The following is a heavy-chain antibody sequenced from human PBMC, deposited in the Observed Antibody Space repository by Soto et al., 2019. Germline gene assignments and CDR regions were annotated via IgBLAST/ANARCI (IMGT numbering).Heavy chain of an antibody. V-gene: IGHV4-31*11. Sequence: SETLSLTCAVSGGSISSGGYYWSWIRQHPGKGLEWIGYIYYSGSTYYNPSLKSRVTISVDTSKNQFSLKLSSVTAADTAVYYCARVAFSGGNPPHWGQGTLVTVSS. CDR2: IYYSGST. CDR3: ARVAFSGGNPPH. D-gene: IGHD2-15*01. CDR1: GGSISSGGYY. J-gene: IGHJ4*02.